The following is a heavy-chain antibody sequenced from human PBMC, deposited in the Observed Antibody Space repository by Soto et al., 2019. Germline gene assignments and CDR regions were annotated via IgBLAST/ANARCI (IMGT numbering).Heavy chain of an antibody. Sequence: GGSLRLSCAASGFTFSDYCMSWMRQAPGKAPEWVSYISGSSGHTNYADSVKGRFSISRDNAKNSLWLQMNSLRPEDTAVYFWARCPYSSCWYYFDYWGHGT. CDR3: ARCPYSSCWYYFDY. J-gene: IGHJ4*01. CDR1: GFTFSDYC. CDR2: ISGSSGHT. V-gene: IGHV3-11*03. D-gene: IGHD6-13*01.